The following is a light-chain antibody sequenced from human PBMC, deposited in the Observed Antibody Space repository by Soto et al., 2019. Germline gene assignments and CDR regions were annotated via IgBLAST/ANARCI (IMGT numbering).Light chain of an antibody. CDR3: QQYENLPT. CDR2: DAS. V-gene: IGKV1-33*01. J-gene: IGKJ5*01. CDR1: QSIGSW. Sequence: DIQMTQSPSILSASVGDRVTITFRASQSIGSWLAWYQHKPGKAPKLLIYDASNLEAGVPSRFRGSGSGTDFTFTISRLQPEDIATYYCQQYENLPTFGQGTRLEIK.